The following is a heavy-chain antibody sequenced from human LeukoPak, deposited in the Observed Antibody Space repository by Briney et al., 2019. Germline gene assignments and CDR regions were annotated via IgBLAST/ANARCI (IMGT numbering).Heavy chain of an antibody. D-gene: IGHD3-10*01. V-gene: IGHV3-9*01. CDR3: AKDIFTMVRGVVDY. J-gene: IGHJ4*02. Sequence: PAGGSLRLSCAASGFTFDDYAMHWVRQAPGKGLEWVSGISWNSGSIGYADSVKGRFTISRDNAKNSLYLQMSSLRAEDTALYYCAKDIFTMVRGVVDYWGQGTLVTVSS. CDR2: ISWNSGSI. CDR1: GFTFDDYA.